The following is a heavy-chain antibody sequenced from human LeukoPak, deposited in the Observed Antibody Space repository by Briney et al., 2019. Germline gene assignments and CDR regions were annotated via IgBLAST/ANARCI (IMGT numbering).Heavy chain of an antibody. J-gene: IGHJ6*02. Sequence: GASVKVSCKASGYTFTSYGISWVRQAPGQGLEWMGWISAYNGNTNYAQKLQGRVTMTRDTSTSTVYMELSSLRSEDTAVYYCARDRLIYCSSTSCYRGYYYYGMDVWGQGTTVTVSS. CDR1: GYTFTSYG. CDR2: ISAYNGNT. CDR3: ARDRLIYCSSTSCYRGYYYYGMDV. D-gene: IGHD2-2*01. V-gene: IGHV1-18*01.